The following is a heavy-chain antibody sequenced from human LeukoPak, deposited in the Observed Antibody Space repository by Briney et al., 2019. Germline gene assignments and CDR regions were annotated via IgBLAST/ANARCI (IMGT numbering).Heavy chain of an antibody. D-gene: IGHD6-19*01. Sequence: PSETLSLTCTVSGGSISSSSYYWGWIRQPPGKGLEWIGSIYYSGSTYYNPSLKSRVTISVDTSKNQFSLKLSSVTAADTAVYYCARVDYRSGWYQNYDAFDIWGQGTMVTVSS. V-gene: IGHV4-39*07. J-gene: IGHJ3*02. CDR1: GGSISSSSYY. CDR2: IYYSGST. CDR3: ARVDYRSGWYQNYDAFDI.